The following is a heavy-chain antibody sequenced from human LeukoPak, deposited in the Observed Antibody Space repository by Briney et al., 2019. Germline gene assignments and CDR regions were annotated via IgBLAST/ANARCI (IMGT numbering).Heavy chain of an antibody. Sequence: PSETLSLTCTVSGGSISDYYWNWIRQPPGRGLEWIGYIYYSGTTTYNPSLKSRVTMSVDTAKNQFSLKLRSVTAADTAVYYCARGDFCSKSNCYLRPMDVWGKGTTVTVSS. CDR2: IYYSGTT. J-gene: IGHJ6*03. CDR1: GGSISDYY. V-gene: IGHV4-59*01. D-gene: IGHD3-3*01. CDR3: ARGDFCSKSNCYLRPMDV.